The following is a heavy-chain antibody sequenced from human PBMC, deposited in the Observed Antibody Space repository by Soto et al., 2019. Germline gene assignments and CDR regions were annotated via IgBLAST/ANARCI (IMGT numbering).Heavy chain of an antibody. V-gene: IGHV1-18*01. CDR1: GYTFTSYG. J-gene: IGHJ5*02. D-gene: IGHD2-15*01. CDR3: ARAAVVVVAATQGNWFDP. Sequence: GASVKVSCKASGYTFTSYGISWVRQAPGQGLEWMGWISAYNGNTNYAQKLQGRVTMTTDTSTSTAYMELRSLRSDDTVVYYCARAAVVVVAATQGNWFDPWGQGTLVTVSS. CDR2: ISAYNGNT.